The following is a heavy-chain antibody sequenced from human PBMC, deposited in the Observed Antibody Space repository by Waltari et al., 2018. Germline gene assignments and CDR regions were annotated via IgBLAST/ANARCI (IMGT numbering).Heavy chain of an antibody. CDR2: LSHTGSP. D-gene: IGHD2-21*01. J-gene: IGHJ3*01. Sequence: QVRLEESGPGLVRPSETLSLTCIVSNYSIRSGFYWAWIRQSPLRGLEWIGSLSHTGSPYYNPSLKSRLTLSMDASREQFSLSLTSVTAADTATYYCARGRDYPWGDLRRHDAFDVWGHGTKVTVSS. CDR3: ARGRDYPWGDLRRHDAFDV. CDR1: NYSIRSGFY. V-gene: IGHV4-38-2*02.